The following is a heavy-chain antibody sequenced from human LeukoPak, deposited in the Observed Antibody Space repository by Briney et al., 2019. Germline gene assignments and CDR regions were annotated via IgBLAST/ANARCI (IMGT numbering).Heavy chain of an antibody. CDR1: GFTFSNAW. CDR2: INSKTDGGTT. CDR3: TTESDSGSYSDAFDI. D-gene: IGHD1-26*01. V-gene: IGHV3-15*07. J-gene: IGHJ3*02. Sequence: GGSLRLSCAASGFTFSNAWMNWVRQAPGKGLEWVGRINSKTDGGTTDYAAPVKGRFTISRDDSKNTLYLQMNSLKTEDTAVYYCTTESDSGSYSDAFDIWGQGTMVTVSS.